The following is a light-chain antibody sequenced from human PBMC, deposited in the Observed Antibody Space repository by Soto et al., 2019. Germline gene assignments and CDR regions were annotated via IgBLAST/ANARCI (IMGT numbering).Light chain of an antibody. Sequence: EIVLTQFPATLSLSPGEIATLSCRASQSVSRYLAWYQQKPGQAPRLLIYDAYTRATGVGARFTGSVSATDFSLTITSLEPEDFAVYCCQQRGKWPSTFGPGTKVEMK. CDR2: DAY. CDR1: QSVSRY. CDR3: QQRGKWPST. V-gene: IGKV3-11*01. J-gene: IGKJ2*02.